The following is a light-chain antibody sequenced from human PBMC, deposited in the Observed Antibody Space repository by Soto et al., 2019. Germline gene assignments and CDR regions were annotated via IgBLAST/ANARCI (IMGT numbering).Light chain of an antibody. V-gene: IGLV1-51*01. CDR2: DNN. J-gene: IGLJ2*01. Sequence: QSVLTQPPSVSAAPGQKVTISCSGSNSNIGNNYVSWYQQLPGAAPKLLIYDNNERPSGIPDRFSGSKSGTSATLGITGLQTGDEADYYCGTWDSSLSLVVFGGGTQLTVL. CDR3: GTWDSSLSLVV. CDR1: NSNIGNNY.